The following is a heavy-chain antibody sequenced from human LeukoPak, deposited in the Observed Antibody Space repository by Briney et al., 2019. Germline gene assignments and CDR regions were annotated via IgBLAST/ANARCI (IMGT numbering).Heavy chain of an antibody. V-gene: IGHV3-30-3*01. CDR3: ARQGDTASWYFDY. CDR2: ISYDGNNK. D-gene: IGHD2-21*02. J-gene: IGHJ4*02. CDR1: GFTFSYYS. Sequence: QPGGSLRLSCAASGFTFSYYSMHWVRQAPGKRLEEVAVISYDGNNKDYADSVKGQVTISRDNSKSTQYLQMDSLRPGDTAVYYCARQGDTASWYFDYWGQGTLVTVSS.